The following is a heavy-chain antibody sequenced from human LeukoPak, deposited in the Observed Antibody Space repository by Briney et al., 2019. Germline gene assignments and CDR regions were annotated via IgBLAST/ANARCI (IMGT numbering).Heavy chain of an antibody. V-gene: IGHV3-23*01. Sequence: GSLRLSCAASGFTSSTYGMNWVRQAPGKGLEWVSGISPSGDITYYADSVMGRFSISRDNPKSTVSLQMSSLRAEDTALYYCVRDLHWGGFDVWGQGTMVTVSS. CDR2: ISPSGDIT. J-gene: IGHJ3*01. D-gene: IGHD7-27*01. CDR1: GFTSSTYG. CDR3: VRDLHWGGFDV.